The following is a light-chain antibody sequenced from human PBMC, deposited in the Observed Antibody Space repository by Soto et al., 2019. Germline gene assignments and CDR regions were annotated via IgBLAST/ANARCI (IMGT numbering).Light chain of an antibody. CDR3: QQYNGYWT. CDR2: EAS. CDR1: QSISNS. J-gene: IGKJ1*01. V-gene: IGKV1-5*03. Sequence: DIQMTQSPSTLSASVGDRVTLTCRASQSISNSLAWYQQKPGKDPKLLIYEASSLKSGVPSRFSGSGSGTEYTLTISSLQPDDFATYYCQQYNGYWTFGQGTKVEIK.